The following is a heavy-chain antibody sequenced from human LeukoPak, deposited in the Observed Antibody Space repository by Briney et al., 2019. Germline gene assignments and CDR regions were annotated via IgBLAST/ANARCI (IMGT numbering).Heavy chain of an antibody. CDR3: AKDLMGYGGYNVYYYYGMDV. V-gene: IGHV3-30*18. D-gene: IGHD4-17*01. CDR1: GFTFSSYG. J-gene: IGHJ6*02. CDR2: VSYDGSNK. Sequence: GGSQRLSCAASGFTFSSYGMHWVRQAPGKGLEWVAVVSYDGSNKYYADSVKGRFTISRDNSKNTLYLQMNSLRAEDTAVYYCAKDLMGYGGYNVYYYYGMDVWGQGTTVTVSS.